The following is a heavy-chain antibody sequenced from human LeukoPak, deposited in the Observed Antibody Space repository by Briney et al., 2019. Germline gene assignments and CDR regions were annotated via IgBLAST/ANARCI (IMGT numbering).Heavy chain of an antibody. V-gene: IGHV1-46*01. CDR1: GYTFTSYY. CDR2: INPSGGST. Sequence: GASVKVSCKASGYTFTSYYIHWVRQAPGQGLEWMGIINPSGGSTSYAQKFQGRVTMTRDTSTSTVYMELGSLRSEDTAVYYCARLPKGGSLVAGSDYWGQGSLVTVSS. J-gene: IGHJ4*02. D-gene: IGHD6-19*01. CDR3: ARLPKGGSLVAGSDY.